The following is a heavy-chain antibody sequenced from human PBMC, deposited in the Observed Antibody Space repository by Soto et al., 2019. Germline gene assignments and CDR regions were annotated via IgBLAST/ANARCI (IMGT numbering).Heavy chain of an antibody. CDR1: GGTFSRYG. Sequence: SVKVSCKASGGTFSRYGISWVRQAPGQGLEWMGGIIPIFGTANYAQKFQGRVTITADESTSTAYMELSSLISEDTAVYYCAREQVSVVAATFNAFXIWGQGTMVXVSS. V-gene: IGHV1-69*13. CDR2: IIPIFGTA. D-gene: IGHD2-15*01. J-gene: IGHJ3*02. CDR3: AREQVSVVAATFNAFXI.